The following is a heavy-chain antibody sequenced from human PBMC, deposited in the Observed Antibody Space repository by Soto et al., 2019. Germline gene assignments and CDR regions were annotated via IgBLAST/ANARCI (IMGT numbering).Heavy chain of an antibody. CDR1: GYIFSSFG. J-gene: IGHJ4*02. D-gene: IGHD2-2*01. CDR2: INTYNGDT. V-gene: IGHV1-18*01. Sequence: HVQLVQSGDEVMKPGASVKVSCKASGYIFSSFGISWVRQVPGQGLEWMGWINTYNGDTNYAQKFQGRVTMTTDTSTSTAYMELRSLISDDTAVYYCARGYCGFASCPLDFWGQGTLVTVSS. CDR3: ARGYCGFASCPLDF.